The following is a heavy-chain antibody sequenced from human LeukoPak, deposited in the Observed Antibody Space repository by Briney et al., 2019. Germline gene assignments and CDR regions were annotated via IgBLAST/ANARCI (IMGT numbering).Heavy chain of an antibody. CDR3: AKHLGSHSFLFYYMDV. J-gene: IGHJ6*03. Sequence: GGSLRLSCEASEFTFSRFAMSWIRQPPGTGLEGGSTLSGRGGATYYADSVDARLPTCRDNSKDTLYIQMDNLRADDTAVYYCAKHLGSHSFLFYYMDVWGKGTSVIVSS. CDR1: EFTFSRFA. V-gene: IGHV3-23*01. D-gene: IGHD2-21*01. CDR2: LSGRGGAT.